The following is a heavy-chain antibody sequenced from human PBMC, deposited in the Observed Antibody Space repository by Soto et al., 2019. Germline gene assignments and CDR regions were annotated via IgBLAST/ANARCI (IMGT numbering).Heavy chain of an antibody. CDR3: ARDPRHCSGDRCCSAGPIYYYYKMDV. CDR1: GFTFSSYG. V-gene: IGHV3-64*01. Sequence: EVQLVESGGGLVQPGGSLRLSCAASGFTFSSYGMHWVRQAPGKGLEYVSTISSKGGITYYANSVKGRFTIPRDNSKNTLYLQMGGLRAEDMGVYYCARDPRHCSGDRCCSAGPIYYYYKMDVWGKGTAVTVS. D-gene: IGHD2-15*01. J-gene: IGHJ6*03. CDR2: ISSKGGIT.